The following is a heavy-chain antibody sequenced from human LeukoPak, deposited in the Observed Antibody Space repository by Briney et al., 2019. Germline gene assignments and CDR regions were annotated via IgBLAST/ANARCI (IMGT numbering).Heavy chain of an antibody. V-gene: IGHV3-49*04. J-gene: IGHJ4*02. D-gene: IGHD3-10*01. CDR1: GFTFGDYA. CDR2: ISSKAYGGTT. CDR3: TREADYYGSGSYPDYYFYY. Sequence: GRSQRLSCTASGFTFGDYAMSWVRQAPGKGLEWVGFISSKAYGGTTEYAASVKGSFTIPRDDSNRLAYLQMNSLKTEDTAVYYCTREADYYGSGSYPDYYFYYWGQGTLVTGSS.